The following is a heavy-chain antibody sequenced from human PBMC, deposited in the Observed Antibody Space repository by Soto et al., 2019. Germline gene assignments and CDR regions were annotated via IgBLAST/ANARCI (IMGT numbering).Heavy chain of an antibody. Sequence: QVQLVQSGADVQRPGSSVKVSCKVSGGIFNSYAISWVRQAPGQGLEWMGAIIPMFGSATYAQKFRGRATITADESTSTVYMELSSLGSEGTAMYYCTRGSSEEMAKMHYFDFWGQGTLVTVSS. CDR3: TRGSSEEMAKMHYFDF. CDR1: GGIFNSYA. D-gene: IGHD5-12*01. CDR2: IIPMFGSA. J-gene: IGHJ4*02. V-gene: IGHV1-69*01.